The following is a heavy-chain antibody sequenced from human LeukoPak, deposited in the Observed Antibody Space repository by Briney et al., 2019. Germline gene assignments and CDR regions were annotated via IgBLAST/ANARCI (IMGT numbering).Heavy chain of an antibody. D-gene: IGHD7-27*01. V-gene: IGHV3-23*01. CDR3: ARPKTGDKAYDAFDI. CDR2: ITATGGTA. Sequence: AGGSLRLSCVASGFTFSSYAMSWVRQAPGKGLECVSVITATGGTAYYLDSVEGRFTISRDNSKNTLYLQMNSLRAEDTAVYYCARPKTGDKAYDAFDIWGQGTMVTVSS. J-gene: IGHJ3*02. CDR1: GFTFSSYA.